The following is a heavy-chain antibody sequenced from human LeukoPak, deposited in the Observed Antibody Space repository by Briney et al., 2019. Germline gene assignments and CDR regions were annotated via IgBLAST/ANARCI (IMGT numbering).Heavy chain of an antibody. J-gene: IGHJ3*02. CDR1: VGTFSGHY. CDR2: IDHTGNS. CDR3: ARASQRETYFNAFDI. D-gene: IGHD1-26*01. V-gene: IGHV4-34*01. Sequence: SQTLSLTRAVYVGTFSGHYWSWIRQPPAKGLEWIGEIDHTGNSKYKSALKSRVTISVDTSKNQFSLKLNSVTAADTAVYYCARASQRETYFNAFDIWGQGKMVTVSS.